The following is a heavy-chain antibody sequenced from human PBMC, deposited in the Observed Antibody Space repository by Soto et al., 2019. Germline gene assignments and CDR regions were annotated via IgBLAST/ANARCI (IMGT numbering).Heavy chain of an antibody. J-gene: IGHJ5*02. Sequence: GGSLRLSCAASGFTFSSYAMSWVRQAPGKGLEWVSAISGSGGSTYYADSVKGRFTISRDNSKNTLYLQMNSLRAEDTAVYYCAKVGTYLEARPKGFDPWGQGTLVTVSS. CDR1: GFTFSSYA. CDR2: ISGSGGST. CDR3: AKVGTYLEARPKGFDP. V-gene: IGHV3-23*01. D-gene: IGHD1-1*01.